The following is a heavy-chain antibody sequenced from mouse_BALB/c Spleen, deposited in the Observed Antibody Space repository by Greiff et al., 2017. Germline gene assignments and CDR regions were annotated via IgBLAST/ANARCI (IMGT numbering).Heavy chain of an antibody. CDR2: INPYNGAT. CDR3: ARASDGYRRTWFAY. J-gene: IGHJ3*01. Sequence: EVQLQQSGPELVKPGASVKISCKASGYSFTGYYMHWVKQSHVKSLEWIGRINPYNGATSYNQNFKDKASLTVDKSSSTAYMELHSLTSEDSAVYYCARASDGYRRTWFAYWGQGTLVTVSA. D-gene: IGHD1-2*01. V-gene: IGHV1-31*01. CDR1: GYSFTGYY.